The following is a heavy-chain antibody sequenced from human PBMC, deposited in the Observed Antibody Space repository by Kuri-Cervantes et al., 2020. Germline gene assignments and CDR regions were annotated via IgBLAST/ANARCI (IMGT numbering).Heavy chain of an antibody. Sequence: LSLTCAASGFTFSNYGMHWVRQAPGKGLEWVAVISYDGSNKYYADSVKGRFTISRDNSKNTLYLQMNSLRAEDTAVYYCARDDSSSWSGYFQHWGQGTLVTVSS. D-gene: IGHD6-13*01. V-gene: IGHV3-30*19. CDR2: ISYDGSNK. CDR1: GFTFSNYG. CDR3: ARDDSSSWSGYFQH. J-gene: IGHJ1*01.